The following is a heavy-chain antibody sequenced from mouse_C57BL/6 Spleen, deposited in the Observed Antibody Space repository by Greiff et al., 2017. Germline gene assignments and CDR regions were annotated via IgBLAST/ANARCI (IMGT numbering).Heavy chain of an antibody. J-gene: IGHJ1*03. Sequence: LQESGPELVKPGASVKISCKASGYAFSSSWMNWVKQRPGKGLEWIGRIYPGDGDTNYNGKFKGKATLTADKSSSTAYMQLSSLTSEDSAVYFCAKDLRYWYFDVWGTGTTVTVSS. CDR1: GYAFSSSW. CDR3: AKDLRYWYFDV. CDR2: IYPGDGDT. V-gene: IGHV1-82*01. D-gene: IGHD5-1-1*01.